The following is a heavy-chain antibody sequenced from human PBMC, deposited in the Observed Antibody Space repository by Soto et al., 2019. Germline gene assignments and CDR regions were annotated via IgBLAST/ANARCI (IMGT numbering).Heavy chain of an antibody. J-gene: IGHJ5*02. CDR3: ATQEVGGSYVYTFDP. CDR1: GYSFTSYW. CDR2: IYPGDSDT. D-gene: IGHD1-26*01. V-gene: IGHV5-51*01. Sequence: GESLKISCKGSGYSFTSYWIGWVRQMPGKGLEWMGIIYPGDSDTRYSPSFQGQVTISADKSISTAYLQWSSLKASDTAMYYCATQEVGGSYVYTFDPWGQGTLVTVSS.